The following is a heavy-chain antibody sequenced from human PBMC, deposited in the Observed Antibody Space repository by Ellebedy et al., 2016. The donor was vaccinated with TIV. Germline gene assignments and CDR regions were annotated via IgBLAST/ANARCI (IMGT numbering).Heavy chain of an antibody. D-gene: IGHD3-16*01. CDR2: VYYGASP. V-gene: IGHV4-39*02. Sequence: MPSETLSLTCTVSGGSISSSTYYWGWIRQPPGKGLEWLGSVYYGASPYYNPSLKSRVTISVDTSKNQLSLRLSSVTAADTAVYYCAREGVDDFWGQGTLVTVSS. J-gene: IGHJ4*02. CDR1: GGSISSSTYY. CDR3: AREGVDDF.